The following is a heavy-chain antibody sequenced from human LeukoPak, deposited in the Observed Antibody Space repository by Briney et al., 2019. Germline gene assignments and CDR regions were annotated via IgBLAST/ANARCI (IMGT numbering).Heavy chain of an antibody. Sequence: SETLSLTCTVSGGSISSSGYYWGWIRQPPGKGLEWIGSIYHSGGTYYNPSLKSRVIISVDKSKNQFYLKLNSVTAADTAVYFCARDASSSPRGRFDPWGQGTLVTVSS. CDR1: GGSISSSGYY. D-gene: IGHD6-13*01. J-gene: IGHJ5*02. CDR2: IYHSGGT. V-gene: IGHV4-39*07. CDR3: ARDASSSPRGRFDP.